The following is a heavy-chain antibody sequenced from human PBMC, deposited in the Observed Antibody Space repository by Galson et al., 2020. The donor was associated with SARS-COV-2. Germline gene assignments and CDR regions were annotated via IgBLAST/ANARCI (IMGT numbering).Heavy chain of an antibody. CDR1: GFTFSSYA. D-gene: IGHD5-18*01. V-gene: IGHV3-30-3*01. Sequence: GESLKISCAAPGFTFSSYAIHWVRQAPGKGLQWVAVMSFDGTNKYYSDSVKGRFTVSRDNSKNILYLQMDSLRADDTAVYYCARDRTALATQYYYYGLDVWGQGTSVTVSS. J-gene: IGHJ6*02. CDR3: ARDRTALATQYYYYGLDV. CDR2: MSFDGTNK.